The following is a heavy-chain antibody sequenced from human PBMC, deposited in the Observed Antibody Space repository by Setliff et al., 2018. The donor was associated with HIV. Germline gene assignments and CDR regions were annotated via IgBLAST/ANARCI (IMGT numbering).Heavy chain of an antibody. D-gene: IGHD3-3*01. CDR2: ISAYNGNT. Sequence: ASVKVFCKASGYNFTIFGITWVRQAPGQGLEWMGWISAYNGNTNYAQKLQGRITLTIDTVTTTAYMDLRSLTSDDTAMYYCARAPPINFWSGYYTGPQGWFDSWGQGSLVTVSS. CDR1: GYNFTIFG. V-gene: IGHV1-18*01. CDR3: ARAPPINFWSGYYTGPQGWFDS. J-gene: IGHJ5*01.